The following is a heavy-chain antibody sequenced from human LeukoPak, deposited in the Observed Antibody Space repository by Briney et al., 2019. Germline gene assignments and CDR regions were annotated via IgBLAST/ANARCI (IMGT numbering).Heavy chain of an antibody. V-gene: IGHV3-48*04. D-gene: IGHD5-12*01. J-gene: IGHJ4*02. CDR2: ISSSGSTI. CDR3: AREMGGYPFDY. Sequence: GGSLRLSCAASGFTFSSYWMNWVRQAPGKGLEWVSYISSSGSTIYYADSVKGRFTISRDNAKNSLYLQMNSLRAEDTAVYYCAREMGGYPFDYWGQRTLVTVSS. CDR1: GFTFSSYW.